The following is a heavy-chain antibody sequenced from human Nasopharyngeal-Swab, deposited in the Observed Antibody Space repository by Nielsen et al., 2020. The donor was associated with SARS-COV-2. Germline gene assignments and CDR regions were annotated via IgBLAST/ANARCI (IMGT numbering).Heavy chain of an antibody. CDR1: GGSISSTSYH. D-gene: IGHD3-22*01. V-gene: IGHV4-39*01. CDR2: IYYRGST. J-gene: IGHJ4*02. CDR3: AKSRIDMIVVALFDY. Sequence: GSLRLSCTVSGGSISSTSYHWGWIRQPPGKGLQWLGIIYYRGSTYYNPALKSRVTISVDTSKNQFFLKLNSVTAADTAVYYCAKSRIDMIVVALFDYWGQGTLVTVSS.